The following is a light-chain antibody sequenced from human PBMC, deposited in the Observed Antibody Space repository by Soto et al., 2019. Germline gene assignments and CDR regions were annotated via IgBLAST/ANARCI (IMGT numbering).Light chain of an antibody. CDR3: ISYAGIDILV. V-gene: IGLV2-23*01. J-gene: IGLJ2*01. CDR2: EGS. CDR1: SSDVGSYNL. Sequence: QSALTQPASVSGSPGQSITISCTGTSSDVGSYNLVSWYQQHPGKAPKLMIYEGSKRPSGVSNRFSGSKSGNTASLTISGLQAEDEADYYCISYAGIDILVFGGGTKLTVL.